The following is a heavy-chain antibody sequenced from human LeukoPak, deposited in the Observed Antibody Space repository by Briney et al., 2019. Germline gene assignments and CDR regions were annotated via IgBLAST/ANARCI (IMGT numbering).Heavy chain of an antibody. J-gene: IGHJ3*02. CDR1: GFTFSDYY. CDR2: ISSSGSTI. V-gene: IGHV3-11*01. CDR3: AKGTMIVVADGFDI. D-gene: IGHD3-22*01. Sequence: GGSLRLSCAASGFTFSDYYISWIRQAPGKGLEWVSYISSSGSTIDYADSVKGQFTISRDNSKNTLYLQMNSLRAEDTAVYYCAKGTMIVVADGFDIWGQGTMVTVSS.